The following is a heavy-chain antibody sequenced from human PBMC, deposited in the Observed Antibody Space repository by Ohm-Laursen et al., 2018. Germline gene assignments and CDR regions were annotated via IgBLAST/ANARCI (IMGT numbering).Heavy chain of an antibody. Sequence: SLRLSCTASGFTFSSYWMHWVRQAPGKGLEWVAAVNQDGSEKYYVDSVKGRFTISRDISKNTVHLQMNSLRVDDTGVYYCARETSTSGWAYLDYWGQGTLVTVSS. CDR1: GFTFSSYW. CDR2: VNQDGSEK. CDR3: ARETSTSGWAYLDY. V-gene: IGHV3-7*03. D-gene: IGHD6-19*01. J-gene: IGHJ4*02.